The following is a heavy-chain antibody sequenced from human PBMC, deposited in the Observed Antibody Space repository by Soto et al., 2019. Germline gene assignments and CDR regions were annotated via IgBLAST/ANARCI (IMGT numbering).Heavy chain of an antibody. J-gene: IGHJ4*02. Sequence: WTWIRQPPGKGLEWMGYIYYSGTTTNYNPSLKSRVTLSVETSKNQFSLKLSSVTAADTAVYYCARLGGSFAVPHFDYWGQGTLVNVSS. CDR3: ARLGGSFAVPHFDY. D-gene: IGHD1-26*01. CDR2: IYYSGTT. V-gene: IGHV4-59*08.